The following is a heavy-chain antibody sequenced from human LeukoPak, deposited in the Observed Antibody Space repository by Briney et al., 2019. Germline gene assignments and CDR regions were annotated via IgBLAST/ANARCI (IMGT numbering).Heavy chain of an antibody. CDR3: ARDAPGTVTSDY. V-gene: IGHV3-48*03. CDR1: GFTFSNYE. D-gene: IGHD4-17*01. CDR2: INTAGSTI. Sequence: PGGSLRLSCAASGFTFSNYEMNWVRQAPGKGLEWVSYINTAGSTIYYADSVKGRFTISRDNSKNSLYLQMSSLRAEDTAVYYCARDAPGTVTSDYWGQGTLVTVSS. J-gene: IGHJ4*02.